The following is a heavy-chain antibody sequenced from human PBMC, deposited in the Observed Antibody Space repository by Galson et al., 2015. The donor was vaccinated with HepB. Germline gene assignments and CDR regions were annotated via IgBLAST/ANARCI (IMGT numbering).Heavy chain of an antibody. V-gene: IGHV6-1*01. D-gene: IGHD3-10*01. CDR1: GDSVSSNTVG. CDR3: TRVAHLGRGMNV. J-gene: IGHJ6*02. Sequence: CAISGDSVSSNTVGWNWIGQSPSRGLEWLGRAYYRSKWYSDYAVSVKSRITINEDSSRNQFFLQLNSVIPEDTAVYYCTRVAHLGRGMNVWGQGTTVTVSS. CDR2: AYYRSKWYS.